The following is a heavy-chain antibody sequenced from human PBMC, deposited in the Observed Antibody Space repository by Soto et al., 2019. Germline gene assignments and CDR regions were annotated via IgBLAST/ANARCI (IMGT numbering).Heavy chain of an antibody. Sequence: SETLSLTCAVYGGSFSDYYSSWIRQAPGKGLEWIGEIDESGSTDYNPSLKSRVTISVDTSKNLLSLKLTSVTAADTAVYYCARSKVYGASEFAYWGQGSLVTVSS. CDR3: ARSKVYGASEFAY. CDR2: IDESGST. CDR1: GGSFSDYY. D-gene: IGHD3-10*01. V-gene: IGHV4-34*01. J-gene: IGHJ4*02.